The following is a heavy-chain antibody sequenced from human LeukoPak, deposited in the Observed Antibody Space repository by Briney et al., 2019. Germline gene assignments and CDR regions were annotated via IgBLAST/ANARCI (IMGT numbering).Heavy chain of an antibody. V-gene: IGHV3-21*01. Sequence: GGSLRLSCAASGFTFSSYSMNWVRQAPGKGLEWVSSICSSSSYIYYADSVKGRFTISRDNAKNSLYLQMNSLRAEDTAVYYCARPLVYYDSSGYYPLDYWGQGTLVTVSS. D-gene: IGHD3-22*01. CDR1: GFTFSSYS. J-gene: IGHJ4*02. CDR3: ARPLVYYDSSGYYPLDY. CDR2: ICSSSSYI.